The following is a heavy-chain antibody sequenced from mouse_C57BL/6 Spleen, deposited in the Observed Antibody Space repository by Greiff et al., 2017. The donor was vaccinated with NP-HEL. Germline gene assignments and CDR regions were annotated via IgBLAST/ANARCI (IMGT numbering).Heavy chain of an antibody. Sequence: EVKLVESGGGLVKPGGSLKLSCAASGFTFSSYAMSWVRQTPEKRLEWVATISDGGSYTYSPDNVKGRFTISRDNAKNNLYLQMSHLKSEDTAMYYCARGALGRYFDYWGQGTTLTVSS. V-gene: IGHV5-4*03. D-gene: IGHD4-1*01. J-gene: IGHJ2*01. CDR2: ISDGGSYT. CDR1: GFTFSSYA. CDR3: ARGALGRYFDY.